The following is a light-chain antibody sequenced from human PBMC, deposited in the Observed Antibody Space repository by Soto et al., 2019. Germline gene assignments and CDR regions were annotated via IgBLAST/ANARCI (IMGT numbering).Light chain of an antibody. J-gene: IGKJ5*01. CDR3: QKYGSYPWA. Sequence: TSSTLYAAVGDRVTITCRASQSIAIWLAWYHQKPGKAPKALIYDASRLESGVPSRFSGSGSGTEFTLTISSLQPDDFATYYCQKYGSYPWAFGQGTRLDI. CDR2: DAS. CDR1: QSIAIW. V-gene: IGKV1-5*01.